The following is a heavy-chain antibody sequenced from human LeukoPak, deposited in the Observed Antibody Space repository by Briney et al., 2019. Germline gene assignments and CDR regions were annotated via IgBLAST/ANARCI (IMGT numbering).Heavy chain of an antibody. J-gene: IGHJ5*02. CDR2: IYYSGST. CDR1: GGSIRTSSYY. CDR3: ARDDAASYYSWFGT. V-gene: IGHV4-39*07. Sequence: PSEILSLTCIISGGSIRTSSYYWGWIRQTPGKGLEWIGSIYYSGSTYYNPSLKSRVTISVESTQFSLNLMSVTPADTATYYCARDDAASYYSWFGTWGQGILVTVSS. D-gene: IGHD1-26*01.